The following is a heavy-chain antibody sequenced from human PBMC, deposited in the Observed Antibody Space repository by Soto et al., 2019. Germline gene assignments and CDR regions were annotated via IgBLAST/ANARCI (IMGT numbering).Heavy chain of an antibody. CDR1: GGSISSYY. CDR3: ARDWYDSSGYLAYFQH. CDR2: IYTSGST. Sequence: SETLSLTCTVSGGSISSYYWSWIRQPAGKGLEWIGRIYTSGSTNYNPSLKSRVTMSVDTPKNQFSLKLSSVTAADTAVYYCARDWYDSSGYLAYFQHWGQGTLVTVSS. J-gene: IGHJ1*01. V-gene: IGHV4-4*07. D-gene: IGHD3-22*01.